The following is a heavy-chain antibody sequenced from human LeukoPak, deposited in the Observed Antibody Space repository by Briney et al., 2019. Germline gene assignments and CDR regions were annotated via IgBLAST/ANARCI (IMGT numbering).Heavy chain of an antibody. V-gene: IGHV3-33*01. Sequence: GGSLRLSCAASGFIFSSYGMHWVRQAPGKGLEWVAVIWFDGSNEYYAESVKGRFTISRDNSKNTLHLQMNSLRGDDTAVYYCARVQYSGSYGYYYGMDVWGQGTTVTVSS. D-gene: IGHD1-26*01. CDR1: GFIFSSYG. CDR2: IWFDGSNE. J-gene: IGHJ6*02. CDR3: ARVQYSGSYGYYYGMDV.